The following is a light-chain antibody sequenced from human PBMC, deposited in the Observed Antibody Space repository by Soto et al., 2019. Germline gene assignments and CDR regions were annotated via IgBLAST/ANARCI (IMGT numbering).Light chain of an antibody. V-gene: IGKV3-20*01. CDR3: QQYGSLSWA. CDR2: GAS. Sequence: EIVLTQSPGPLSLFPGERATLSCRARQYVGSDFLALYQQRPGQPPRILIFGASGRATGIPDRFSGSGSGTDFTLTISRLEPEDVGMYYCQQYGSLSWAFGQGTRVEIK. CDR1: QYVGSDF. J-gene: IGKJ1*01.